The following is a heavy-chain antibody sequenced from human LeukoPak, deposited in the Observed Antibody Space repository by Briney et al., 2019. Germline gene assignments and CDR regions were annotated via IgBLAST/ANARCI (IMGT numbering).Heavy chain of an antibody. Sequence: GGSLRLSCAASRFTFTKDWMSWVRQAPGKGLEWVSAISGSGGSTYYADSVKGRFTISRDNSKNTLYLQMNSLRAEDTAVYYCAISFNTVTTFAYWGQGTLVTVSS. D-gene: IGHD4-17*01. V-gene: IGHV3-23*01. CDR1: RFTFTKDW. J-gene: IGHJ4*02. CDR2: ISGSGGST. CDR3: AISFNTVTTFAY.